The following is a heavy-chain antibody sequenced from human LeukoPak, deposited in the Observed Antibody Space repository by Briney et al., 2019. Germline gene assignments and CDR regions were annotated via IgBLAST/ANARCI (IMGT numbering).Heavy chain of an antibody. J-gene: IGHJ4*02. CDR1: GFTVSSNY. V-gene: IGHV3-53*01. CDR3: ARDVGDYYFDY. CDR2: IYSGGST. Sequence: GGSLRLSCAASGFTVSSNYMSWVRQAPGKGLEWVSVIYSGGSTYYADSVKGRFTISRDNSKNTLYLQMNSLRAEDTAVYYCARDVGDYYFDYWGQGTLVTVSS. D-gene: IGHD1-26*01.